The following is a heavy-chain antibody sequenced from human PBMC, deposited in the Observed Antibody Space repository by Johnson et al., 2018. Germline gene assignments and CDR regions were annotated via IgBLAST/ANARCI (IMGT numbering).Heavy chain of an antibody. CDR2: INANNGDT. D-gene: IGHD3-3*01. CDR1: GYTFTDYA. V-gene: IGHV1-3*01. CDR3: ARGLGTSILGYMDV. J-gene: IGHJ6*03. Sequence: QVQLVQSGAEVKKPGASVKVSCRTSGYTFTDYAIYWVRQAPGQGLQWMGWINANNGDTKYSQSFQGRVTITRDKSATTAYMELISLRSEDTAVYFCARGLGTSILGYMDVWGKGTTVTVSS.